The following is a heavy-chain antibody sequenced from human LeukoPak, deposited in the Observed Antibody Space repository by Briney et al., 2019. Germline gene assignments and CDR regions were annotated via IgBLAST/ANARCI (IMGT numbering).Heavy chain of an antibody. J-gene: IGHJ4*02. V-gene: IGHV3-20*04. CDR1: GFTFDDYG. Sequence: GGSLRLSCAASGFTFDDYGMSWVRQAPGKGLERVSGISWNGGSTGYADSVKGRFTISRDNAKNSLYLQMNSLRAEDTALYYCARVISTEIGYCSGGSCSRGYYFDYWGQGTLVTVSS. D-gene: IGHD2-15*01. CDR3: ARVISTEIGYCSGGSCSRGYYFDY. CDR2: ISWNGGST.